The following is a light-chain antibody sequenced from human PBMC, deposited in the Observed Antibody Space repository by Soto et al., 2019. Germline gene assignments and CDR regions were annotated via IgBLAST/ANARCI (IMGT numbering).Light chain of an antibody. V-gene: IGKV1-13*02. CDR1: QGISNT. CDR2: GAS. J-gene: IGKJ2*01. CDR3: RQFNSYPYT. Sequence: AIQLTQSPSSLSASIGDRVTITCRASQGISNTLAWYQHRPGEAPKLLIYGASSLETGVPSRFSGSGSGTDFTLTISSLQPEDFATYYCRQFNSYPYTFGQGTKLEIK.